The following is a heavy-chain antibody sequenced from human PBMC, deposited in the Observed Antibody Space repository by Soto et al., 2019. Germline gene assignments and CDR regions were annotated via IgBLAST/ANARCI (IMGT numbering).Heavy chain of an antibody. CDR2: ISSSGSTI. CDR1: GFTFSSYE. V-gene: IGHV3-48*03. D-gene: IGHD6-13*01. CDR3: ARLPWIIAAAGTHWFDP. J-gene: IGHJ5*02. Sequence: GGSMRLSCAASGFTFSSYEMNWVRQAPGKVLEWVSYISSSGSTIYYADSVKGRFTISRDNAKNSQYLQMNSLRAEDTAVYYCARLPWIIAAAGTHWFDPWGQGTLVTVSS.